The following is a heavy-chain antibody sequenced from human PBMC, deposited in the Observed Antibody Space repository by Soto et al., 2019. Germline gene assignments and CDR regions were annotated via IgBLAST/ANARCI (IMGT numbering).Heavy chain of an antibody. V-gene: IGHV3-30-3*01. CDR1: GFTFSSYA. CDR3: ARDRNTGYYDSSGYYSGFDY. Sequence: GGSLRLSCAASGFTFSSYAMHWVRQAPGKGLEWVAVISYDGSNKYYADSVKGRFTISRDNSKNTLYLQMNSLRAEDTAVYYCARDRNTGYYDSSGYYSGFDYWDQGTLVTVSS. D-gene: IGHD3-22*01. CDR2: ISYDGSNK. J-gene: IGHJ4*02.